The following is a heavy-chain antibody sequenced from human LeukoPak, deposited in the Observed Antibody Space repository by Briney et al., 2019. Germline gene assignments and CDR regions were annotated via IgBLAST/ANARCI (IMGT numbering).Heavy chain of an antibody. CDR1: GDSVSGFY. CDR2: IHYSGNS. V-gene: IGHV4-59*08. D-gene: IGHD2-8*01. CDR3: VLAPNSNWFDF. J-gene: IGHJ5*01. Sequence: SETLSLTCSVSGDSVSGFYWNWIRHSPGTGPEWIGNIHYSGNSNYNPSLKSRVTMSIDTSRNQFFLKLNSVTAADTAVYYCVLAPNSNWFDFWGQGTQVTVSS.